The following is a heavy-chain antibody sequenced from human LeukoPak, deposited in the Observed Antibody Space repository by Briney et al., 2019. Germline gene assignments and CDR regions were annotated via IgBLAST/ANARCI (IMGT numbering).Heavy chain of an antibody. V-gene: IGHV4-59*01. D-gene: IGHD6-13*01. J-gene: IGHJ5*02. CDR3: ARDLRGIAAAGTFGGWFDP. CDR1: GGSISGKY. Sequence: SETLSLTCTVSGGSISGKYWSWIRQTPGKGLEWVGYIYYSGSTNYNPSLKSRVTISVDTSKNQFSLKLSSVTAADTAVYYCARDLRGIAAAGTFGGWFDPWGQGTLVTVSS. CDR2: IYYSGST.